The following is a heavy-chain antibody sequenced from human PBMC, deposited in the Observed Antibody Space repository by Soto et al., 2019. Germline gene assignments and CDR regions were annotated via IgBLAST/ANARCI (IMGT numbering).Heavy chain of an antibody. CDR1: GGTFSSYT. V-gene: IGHV1-69*02. CDR3: ASKDIVVVPAASLLAFDI. Sequence: QVPLVQSGAEVKKPGSSVKVSCKASGGTFSSYTISWVRQAPGQGLEWMGRIIPILGIANYAQKFQGRVTITADKSTSTAYMELSSLRSEDTAVYYCASKDIVVVPAASLLAFDIWGQGTMVTVSS. D-gene: IGHD2-2*01. J-gene: IGHJ3*02. CDR2: IIPILGIA.